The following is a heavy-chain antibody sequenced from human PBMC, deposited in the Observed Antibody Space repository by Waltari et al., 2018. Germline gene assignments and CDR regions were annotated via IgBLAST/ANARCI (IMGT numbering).Heavy chain of an antibody. J-gene: IGHJ4*02. Sequence: VQLVESGGGLVQPGGSLRLSCAASGFTFSSYSMNWVRQAPGKGLEWVSYISSSSSTIYYADSVKGRFTISRDNAKNSLYLQMNSLRAEDTAVYYCARVQQLDYFDYWGQGTLVTVSS. CDR2: ISSSSSTI. D-gene: IGHD6-13*01. V-gene: IGHV3-48*04. CDR1: GFTFSSYS. CDR3: ARVQQLDYFDY.